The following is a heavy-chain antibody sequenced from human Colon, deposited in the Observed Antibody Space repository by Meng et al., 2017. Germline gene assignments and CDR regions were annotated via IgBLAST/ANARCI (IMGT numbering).Heavy chain of an antibody. Sequence: QPQLQESGPGLVKPSEALSLTCSVSGGSISTSGYYWGWIRQPPGKGLEWIGSIGHSGITYYTPSLKSRVAVSLDTSKSQFSLMLTSVTAADTAVYYCVRSSGWVRTGFDPWGQGTLVTVSS. J-gene: IGHJ5*02. CDR2: IGHSGIT. D-gene: IGHD6-19*01. CDR1: GGSISTSGYY. CDR3: VRSSGWVRTGFDP. V-gene: IGHV4-39*01.